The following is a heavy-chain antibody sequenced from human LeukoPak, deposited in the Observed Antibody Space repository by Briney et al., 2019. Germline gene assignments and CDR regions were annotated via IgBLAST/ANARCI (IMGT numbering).Heavy chain of an antibody. CDR3: AKLCCSHTAYDY. V-gene: IGHV3-7*01. CDR1: GFTVSSNY. D-gene: IGHD2-21*02. Sequence: GGSLRLSCAASGFTVSSNYMSWVRQAPGKGLEWVASIKPDGSGDHLLDSVKGRFTIARDNVKGSLYLQMSSLRVEDTAVHYCAKLCCSHTAYDYWGPGTLVTVSS. CDR2: IKPDGSGD. J-gene: IGHJ4*02.